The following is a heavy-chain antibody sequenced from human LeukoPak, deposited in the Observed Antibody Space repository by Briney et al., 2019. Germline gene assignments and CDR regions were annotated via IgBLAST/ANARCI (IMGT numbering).Heavy chain of an antibody. CDR2: INPNSGGT. Sequence: ASVKVSCKASGYTFTGYYMHWVRQAPGQGLEWMGRINPNSGGTNYAQKFQGRVTMTRDTSISTAYMELSRLRSDDTAVYYCARGEESSSWYYYYYYMDVWGKGTTVTVSS. V-gene: IGHV1-2*06. J-gene: IGHJ6*03. CDR3: ARGEESSSWYYYYYYMDV. D-gene: IGHD6-13*01. CDR1: GYTFTGYY.